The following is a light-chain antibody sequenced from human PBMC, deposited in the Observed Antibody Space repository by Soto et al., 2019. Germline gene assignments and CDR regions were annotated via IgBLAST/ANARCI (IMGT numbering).Light chain of an antibody. V-gene: IGLV1-44*01. CDR3: AAWDDSLNAFYV. Sequence: LSQPPAGCGNPGQSVTVSCSGSSSNIGKNTVNWYQHLPGTAPKLLIYSNDQRPSGVPDRFSGSKSGTSASLAISGLQSEDEADYYCAAWDDSLNAFYVFGTGTKVTV. CDR2: SND. CDR1: SSNIGKNT. J-gene: IGLJ1*01.